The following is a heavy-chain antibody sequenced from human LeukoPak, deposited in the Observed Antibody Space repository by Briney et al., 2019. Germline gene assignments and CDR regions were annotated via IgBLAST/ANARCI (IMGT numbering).Heavy chain of an antibody. CDR1: GFTVGSNH. CDR2: IYSGGVT. J-gene: IGHJ4*02. V-gene: IGHV3-53*01. CDR3: ARRFYDSSGHYYPFDY. D-gene: IGHD3-22*01. Sequence: GGSLRLSCAASGFTVGSNHMNWVRQAPGKGLEWVSVIYSGGVTYYADSVRGRFTISRDNSKNTLYLQMNSLRAEDTAVYYCARRFYDSSGHYYPFDYWGQGTLVTVSS.